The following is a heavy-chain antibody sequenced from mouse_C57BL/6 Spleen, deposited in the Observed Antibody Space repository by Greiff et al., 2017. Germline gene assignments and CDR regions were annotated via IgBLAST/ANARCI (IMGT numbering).Heavy chain of an antibody. CDR2: IRSKSNNYAT. D-gene: IGHD1-1*01. CDR3: VRQRDGSSPYWYFDV. CDR1: GFSFNTYA. V-gene: IGHV10-1*01. Sequence: EVQLVESGGGLVQPTGSLKLSCAASGFSFNTYAMNWVRQAPGKGLEWVARIRSKSNNYATYYADSVKDRFTISRDDSESMLYLQMNNLKTEDTAMYYGVRQRDGSSPYWYFDVWGTGTPVTVSS. J-gene: IGHJ1*03.